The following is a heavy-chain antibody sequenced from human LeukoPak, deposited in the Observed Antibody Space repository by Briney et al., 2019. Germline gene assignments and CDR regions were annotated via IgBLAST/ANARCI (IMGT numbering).Heavy chain of an antibody. J-gene: IGHJ6*02. Sequence: ASVKVSCKASGYTFTSYDINWVRQATGQGLEWMGIINPSGGSTSYAQKFQGRVTMTRDTSTSTVYMGLSSLRSEDTAVYYCARGRTTVKDMDVWGQGTTVTVSS. CDR2: INPSGGST. CDR3: ARGRTTVKDMDV. CDR1: GYTFTSYD. V-gene: IGHV1-46*01. D-gene: IGHD4-17*01.